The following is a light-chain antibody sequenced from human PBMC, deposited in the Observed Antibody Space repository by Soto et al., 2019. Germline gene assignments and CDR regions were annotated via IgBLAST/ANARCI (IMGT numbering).Light chain of an antibody. Sequence: DLQMTQSPSTLSASVGDRVTITCRASQSISTWLAWYQQKPGKAPKLLIYKSSILESGVPSRFSGSGSGTEFTLTISSLQPDDFATYYCQQYNFYWTFGQGTKVEIK. V-gene: IGKV1-5*03. CDR1: QSISTW. J-gene: IGKJ1*01. CDR2: KSS. CDR3: QQYNFYWT.